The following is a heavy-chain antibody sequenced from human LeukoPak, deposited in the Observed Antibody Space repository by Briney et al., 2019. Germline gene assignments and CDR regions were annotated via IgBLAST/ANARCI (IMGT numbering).Heavy chain of an antibody. Sequence: PGGSLRLSCAASGFTFRSYGMHWVRQAPGKGLEWVAVIWYDGSNKYYADSVKGRFTISRDNSKNTLYLQMNSLRAEDTAVYYCARVYQYGDYGGIDYWGQGTLVTVSS. J-gene: IGHJ4*02. CDR3: ARVYQYGDYGGIDY. CDR2: IWYDGSNK. D-gene: IGHD4-17*01. CDR1: GFTFRSYG. V-gene: IGHV3-33*01.